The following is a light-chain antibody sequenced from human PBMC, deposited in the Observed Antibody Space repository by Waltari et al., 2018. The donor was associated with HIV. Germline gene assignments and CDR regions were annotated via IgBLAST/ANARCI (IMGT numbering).Light chain of an antibody. V-gene: IGKV3-11*01. CDR2: GAS. J-gene: IGKJ5*01. CDR1: PSVNSD. CDR3: QQRSNGGGIT. Sequence: EIVLTQSPATLSLSPGERATLSCRASPSVNSDLAWYPQKPGQAPRPLIHGASNRATGIPARFSGSGSGTDFTLTISNLEPEDFAVYYCQQRSNGGGITFGQGTRLEIK.